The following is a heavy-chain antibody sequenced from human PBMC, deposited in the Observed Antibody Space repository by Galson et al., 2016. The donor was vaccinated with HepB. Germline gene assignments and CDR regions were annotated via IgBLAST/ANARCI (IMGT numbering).Heavy chain of an antibody. CDR2: ITDSGDDT. Sequence: SLRLSCAASGFTFSTYAMTWVRQAPGKGLEWVSVITDSGDDTHHADSVKGRFIMSRDNSKNTVYLQMNNLRDEDTAIYFCARGTKRFCSGSNCYPLDHWGQGSLVPVSS. CDR3: ARGTKRFCSGSNCYPLDH. CDR1: GFTFSTYA. J-gene: IGHJ4*02. D-gene: IGHD2-15*01. V-gene: IGHV3-23*01.